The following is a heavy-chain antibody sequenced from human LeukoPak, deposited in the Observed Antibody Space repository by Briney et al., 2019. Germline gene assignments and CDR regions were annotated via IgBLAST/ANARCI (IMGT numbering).Heavy chain of an antibody. D-gene: IGHD2-2*01. J-gene: IGHJ5*02. V-gene: IGHV4-39*07. CDR3: ARDYCGSSSCYTNRFDP. CDR1: GGSISSSGYS. Sequence: SETLSLTCAVSGGSISSSGYSWGWIRQPPGKGLEWIASFYYTGATKYNPSLKSRLIVSADTSKNQISLKVTSVTAADTAVYYCARDYCGSSSCYTNRFDPWGQGSLVTVSS. CDR2: FYYTGAT.